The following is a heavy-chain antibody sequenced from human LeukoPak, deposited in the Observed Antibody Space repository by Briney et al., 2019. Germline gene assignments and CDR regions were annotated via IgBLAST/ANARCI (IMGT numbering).Heavy chain of an antibody. CDR2: INHSGST. CDR3: ARVGFRLWLLNY. CDR1: GGSFRGYY. Sequence: PSETLSLTCAVYGGSFRGYYWSWIRQPPGKGLEWIGEINHSGSTNYNPSLKSRVTISVDTSRNQFSLKLSSVTAADTAVYYCARVGFRLWLLNYWGQGTLVTVSS. J-gene: IGHJ4*02. D-gene: IGHD5-18*01. V-gene: IGHV4-34*01.